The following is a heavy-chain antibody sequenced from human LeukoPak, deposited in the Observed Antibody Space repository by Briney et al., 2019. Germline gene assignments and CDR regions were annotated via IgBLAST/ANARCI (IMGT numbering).Heavy chain of an antibody. Sequence: ASVKVSCKASGYTFTSHYMHWVRQAPGQGLEWMATINPSGGRTSYAQKFQGRVTMTRDTSISTAYMELSRLRSDDTAVYYCARVLYYYDSSGPVDYWGQGTLVTVSS. CDR1: GYTFTSHY. D-gene: IGHD3-22*01. CDR2: INPSGGRT. V-gene: IGHV1-46*01. J-gene: IGHJ4*02. CDR3: ARVLYYYDSSGPVDY.